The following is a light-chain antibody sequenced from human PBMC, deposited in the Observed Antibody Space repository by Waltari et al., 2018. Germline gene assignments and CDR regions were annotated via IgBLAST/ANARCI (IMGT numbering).Light chain of an antibody. CDR2: GAS. Sequence: EIVMTQSPATLSVSPGERATLSCRASQSVGTYLAWYQEKPGQGPRLLISGASIRATGIPARFSGRWSGTEFTLTISSLQSEDFAVYYCQQYNYWPLTFGGGTKVEIK. CDR3: QQYNYWPLT. CDR1: QSVGTY. V-gene: IGKV3-15*01. J-gene: IGKJ4*01.